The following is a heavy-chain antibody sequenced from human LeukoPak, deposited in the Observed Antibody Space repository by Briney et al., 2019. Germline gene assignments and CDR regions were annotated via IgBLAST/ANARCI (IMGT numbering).Heavy chain of an antibody. V-gene: IGHV4-4*07. CDR1: GGSISSYY. D-gene: IGHD4-17*01. CDR2: IYTSGST. J-gene: IGHJ3*02. CDR3: ARDSVASDYGDYVEGFDI. Sequence: SETLSLTCTVSGGSISSYYWSWIRQPAGKGLEWIGRIYTSGSTNYNPPLKSRVTMSVDTSKNQFSLKLSSVTAADTAVYYCARDSVASDYGDYVEGFDIWGQGTMVTVSS.